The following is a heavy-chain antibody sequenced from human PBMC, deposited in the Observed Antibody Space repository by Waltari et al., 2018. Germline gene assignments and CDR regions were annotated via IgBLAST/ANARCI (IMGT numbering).Heavy chain of an antibody. CDR1: DYSISSGYY. Sequence: QVQLQESGQGLVKPSETLSLTCDVSDYSISSGYYWGWIRQPPGKGLEWIGCISHSGSTYYNPSLKSRVTTSIDTSKNQFSLRLSSVTAADTAVYYCARAGGYCGGDCYTIDYWGQGTLVTVSS. V-gene: IGHV4-38-2*01. J-gene: IGHJ4*02. CDR2: ISHSGST. CDR3: ARAGGYCGGDCYTIDY. D-gene: IGHD2-21*01.